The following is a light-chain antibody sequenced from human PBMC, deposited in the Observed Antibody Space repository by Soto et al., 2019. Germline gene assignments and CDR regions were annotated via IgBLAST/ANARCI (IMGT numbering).Light chain of an antibody. CDR2: DVS. V-gene: IGLV2-14*03. Sequence: QSALTQPASVSGSPGQSITISCTGTSSDVGGYNYVSWYQHHPGKAPKLMIYDVSNRPSGVSNRFSGYKSGNTASLTISGXXXXXXXDYYCSSYTSTNTVIFGGGTKL. J-gene: IGLJ2*01. CDR3: SSYTSTNTVI. CDR1: SSDVGGYNY.